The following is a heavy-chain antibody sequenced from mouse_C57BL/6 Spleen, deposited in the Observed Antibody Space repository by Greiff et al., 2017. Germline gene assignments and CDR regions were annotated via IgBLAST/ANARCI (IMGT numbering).Heavy chain of an antibody. CDR2: ISNGGGST. Sequence: EVKLVESGGGLVQPGGSLKLSCAASGFTFSDYYMYWVRQTPEKRLEWVAYISNGGGSTYYPDTVKGRFTISRDNAKNTLYLQMSRLKSEDTAMYYCARSCDGFDYWGQGTTLTVSS. CDR3: ARSCDGFDY. CDR1: GFTFSDYY. V-gene: IGHV5-12*01. D-gene: IGHD2-13*01. J-gene: IGHJ2*01.